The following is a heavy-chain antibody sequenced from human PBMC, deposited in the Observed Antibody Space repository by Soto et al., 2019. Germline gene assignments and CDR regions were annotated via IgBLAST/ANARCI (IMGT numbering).Heavy chain of an antibody. CDR2: IIPIFGTA. D-gene: IGHD6-19*01. CDR1: GGTFSSYA. CDR3: ARSSGWQGNWFDP. Sequence: ASVKVSCKASGGTFSSYAISWVRQAPGQGLEWMGGIIPIFGTANYAQKFQGRVTITADESTSTAYMELSSLRSEDTAVYYCARSSGWQGNWFDPWGQGTLVTVSS. J-gene: IGHJ5*02. V-gene: IGHV1-69*13.